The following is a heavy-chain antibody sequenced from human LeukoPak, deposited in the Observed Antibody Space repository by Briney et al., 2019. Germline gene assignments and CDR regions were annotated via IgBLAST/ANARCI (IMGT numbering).Heavy chain of an antibody. CDR3: ATSPIQGTAAQPSVQKNERYGLDYYYYYMDV. J-gene: IGHJ6*03. D-gene: IGHD6-13*01. Sequence: SETLSLTCTVSGGSINNYYWNWIRQPAGKGLEWIGRIYTSGSTNYNPSLKSRVTMSVDTSKNQFSLKLSSVTAADTAVYYCATSPIQGTAAQPSVQKNERYGLDYYYYYMDVWGKGTTVTISS. CDR2: IYTSGST. V-gene: IGHV4-4*07. CDR1: GGSINNYY.